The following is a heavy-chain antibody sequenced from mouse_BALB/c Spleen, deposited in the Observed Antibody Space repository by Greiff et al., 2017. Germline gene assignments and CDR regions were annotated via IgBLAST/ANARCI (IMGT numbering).Heavy chain of an antibody. J-gene: IGHJ2*01. CDR3: ARQVVGDFDY. CDR1: GFNIKDTY. CDR2: IDPANGNT. D-gene: IGHD1-1*01. V-gene: IGHV14-3*02. Sequence: EVKLMESGAELVKPGASVKLSCTASGFNIKDTYMHWVKQRPEQGLEWIGRIDPANGNTKYDPKFQGKATITADTSSNTAYLQLSSLTSEDTAVYYCARQVVGDFDYWGQGTTLTVSS.